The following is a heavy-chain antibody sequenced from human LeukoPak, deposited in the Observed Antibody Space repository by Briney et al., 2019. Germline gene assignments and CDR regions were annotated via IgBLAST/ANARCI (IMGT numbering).Heavy chain of an antibody. D-gene: IGHD5-12*01. CDR1: DGPISSSGYY. Sequence: NPSETLSLTCTVSDGPISSSGYYWGWIRQSPGKGLEWIGSIYHSGTTHYTPSLKSRVAISVDTSKNQFSLKLSSVTAADTAVYYCARTAPTMLEVTKTYYYDYWGPGILVTVSS. CDR2: IYHSGTT. V-gene: IGHV4-39*07. J-gene: IGHJ4*02. CDR3: ARTAPTMLEVTKTYYYDY.